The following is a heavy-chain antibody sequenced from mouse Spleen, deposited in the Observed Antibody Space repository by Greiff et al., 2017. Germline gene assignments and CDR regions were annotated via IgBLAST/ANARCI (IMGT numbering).Heavy chain of an antibody. V-gene: IGHV5-17*02. J-gene: IGHJ4*01. CDR2: ISSGSSTI. Sequence: EVQVVESGGGLVQPGGSRKLSCAASGFTFSSFGMHWVRQAPEKGLEWVAYISSGSSTIYYADTVKGRFTISRDNPKNNLYLQMSSLKSEDTAMYYCARDGGYGNYGYYAMDYWGQGTSVTVSS. CDR1: GFTFSSFG. CDR3: ARDGGYGNYGYYAMDY. D-gene: IGHD2-1*01.